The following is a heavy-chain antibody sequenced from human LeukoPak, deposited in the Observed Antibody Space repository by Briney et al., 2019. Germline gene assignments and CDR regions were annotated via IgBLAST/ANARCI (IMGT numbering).Heavy chain of an antibody. Sequence: SVKVSCKASGGSFSSYAISWVRQAPGLGLEWMGWIVPVFGTPNYAQKFQGRLTIIADDSSSTAYMELRSLTSDDTAVYYCARGSASNWPVDYWGQGTLVTVS. CDR3: ARGSASNWPVDY. CDR2: IVPVFGTP. D-gene: IGHD6-13*01. J-gene: IGHJ4*02. V-gene: IGHV1-69*13. CDR1: GGSFSSYA.